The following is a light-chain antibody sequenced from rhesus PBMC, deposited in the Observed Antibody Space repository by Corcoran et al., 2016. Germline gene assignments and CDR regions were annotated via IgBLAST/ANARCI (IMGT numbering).Light chain of an antibody. Sequence: QAALTQPPSVSGSPGQSVSISCTGTSSDIGAYNYVSWYQQHPGKAPKLMIYGVSKRPSGVSDRFSGSKSGNTASLTISGLQAEDEADEYCISYACSNTFYIFGVGTRLTVL. V-gene: IGLV2-23*01. CDR2: GVS. CDR1: SSDIGAYNY. CDR3: ISYACSNTFYI. J-gene: IGLJ1*01.